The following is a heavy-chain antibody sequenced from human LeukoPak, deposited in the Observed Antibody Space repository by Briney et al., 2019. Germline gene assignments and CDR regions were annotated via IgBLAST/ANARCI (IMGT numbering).Heavy chain of an antibody. J-gene: IGHJ5*02. Sequence: GGSLRLSCAASGFTFDDYAMHWVRQAPGKGREWVSGISWNSDTIAYADSVRGRFTISRDNAKKSLYLQMNSLRAEDTALYYCAKDGGLRFGELFGWFDPWGQGTLVTVSS. CDR3: AKDGGLRFGELFGWFDP. CDR1: GFTFDDYA. D-gene: IGHD3-10*01. CDR2: ISWNSDTI. V-gene: IGHV3-9*01.